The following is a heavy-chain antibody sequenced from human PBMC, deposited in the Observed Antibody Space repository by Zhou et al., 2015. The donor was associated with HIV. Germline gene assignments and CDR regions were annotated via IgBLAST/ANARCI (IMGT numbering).Heavy chain of an antibody. CDR1: GGTFSSYA. CDR3: ASTNYDSSGYYQLVFDY. V-gene: IGHV1-69*01. J-gene: IGHJ4*02. D-gene: IGHD3-22*01. Sequence: QVQLVQSGAEVKKPGSSVKVSCKASGGTFSSYAISWVRQAPGQGLEWMGGIIPIFGTANYAQKFQGRVTITADESTSTAYMELSSLRSEDTAVYYCASTNYDSSGYYQLVFDYWGQGTLVTVSS. CDR2: IIPIFGTA.